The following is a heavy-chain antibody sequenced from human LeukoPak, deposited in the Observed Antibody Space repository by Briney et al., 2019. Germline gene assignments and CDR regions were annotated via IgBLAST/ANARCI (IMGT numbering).Heavy chain of an antibody. CDR3: ARYLSYGGDDCYSFDY. D-gene: IGHD2-21*02. J-gene: IGHJ4*02. CDR2: IYYSEST. Sequence: SETLSLTCTVSGGSISSGDSYWSWIRQPPGKGLEWIGYIYYSESTYYNPSLKSRVTIPVDTSKNQFSLKLSSVTAADTAVSYWARYLSYGGDDCYSFDYWGQGTLVTVSS. V-gene: IGHV4-30-4*01. CDR1: GGSISSGDSY.